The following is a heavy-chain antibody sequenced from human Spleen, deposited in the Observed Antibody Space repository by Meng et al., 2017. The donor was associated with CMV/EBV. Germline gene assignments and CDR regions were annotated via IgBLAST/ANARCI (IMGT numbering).Heavy chain of an antibody. J-gene: IGHJ6*02. V-gene: IGHV3-30*02. Sequence: GESLKISCAASGFTFSNYAMHWVRQAPGKGLEWVAFIRYDGSNKYYADSVKGRFTISRDNPKKTLYLQMNSLRGEDTAVYYCANRRDYGDYYYYGMDVWGQGTTVTVSS. CDR1: GFTFSNYA. CDR2: IRYDGSNK. D-gene: IGHD4-17*01. CDR3: ANRRDYGDYYYYGMDV.